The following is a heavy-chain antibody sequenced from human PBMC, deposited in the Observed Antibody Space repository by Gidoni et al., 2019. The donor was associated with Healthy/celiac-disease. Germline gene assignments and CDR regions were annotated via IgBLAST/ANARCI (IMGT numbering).Heavy chain of an antibody. CDR2: VIPILGIA. Sequence: VKKPGSAVKVSCKASGGTFSSYTISWVRQAPGQGLKWMGRVIPILGIANYAQKFQGRVTITADKSTSTAYMELSSLRSEDTAVYYCARARGIAAAGTYYYGMDVLGQGTTVTVSS. D-gene: IGHD6-13*01. CDR1: GGTFSSYT. V-gene: IGHV1-69*02. J-gene: IGHJ6*02. CDR3: ARARGIAAAGTYYYGMDV.